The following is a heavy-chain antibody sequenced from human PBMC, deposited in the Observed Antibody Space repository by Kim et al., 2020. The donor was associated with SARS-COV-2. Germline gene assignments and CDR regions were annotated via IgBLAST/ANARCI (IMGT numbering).Heavy chain of an antibody. V-gene: IGHV1-3*01. CDR3: ARDPYDYVWGSYRYDFDY. D-gene: IGHD3-16*02. CDR1: GYTFTSYA. J-gene: IGHJ4*02. Sequence: ASVKVSCKASGYTFTSYAMHWVRQAPGQRLEWMGWINAGNGNTKYSQKFQGRVTITRDTSASTAYMELSSLRSEDTAVYYCARDPYDYVWGSYRYDFDYWGQGTLVTVSS. CDR2: INAGNGNT.